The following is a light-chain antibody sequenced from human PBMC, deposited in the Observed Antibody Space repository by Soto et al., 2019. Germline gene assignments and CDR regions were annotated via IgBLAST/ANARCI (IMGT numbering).Light chain of an antibody. V-gene: IGKV1-39*01. CDR2: GTS. Sequence: DIQMTQSPSSLSASVGDRVTITCQASQNINNYLNWYQQKPGKAPNLLIYGTSSLQNGVPSRFGGSGSGTDFTLIISSLQREDFATYYCQQSYSSSWTFGQGTKVDIK. CDR1: QNINNY. J-gene: IGKJ1*01. CDR3: QQSYSSSWT.